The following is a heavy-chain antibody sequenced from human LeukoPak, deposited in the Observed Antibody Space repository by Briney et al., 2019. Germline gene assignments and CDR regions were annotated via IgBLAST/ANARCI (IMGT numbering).Heavy chain of an antibody. D-gene: IGHD5-24*01. CDR3: ARGYGYNSEY. CDR1: GGAISTFY. CDR2: IQNSGST. J-gene: IGHJ4*02. V-gene: IGHV4-59*13. Sequence: PSETLSLTCSVSGGAISTFYWIWIRQPPGKGLEWIGCIQNSGSTEYNPSLESRVTIPVDRSRNQFSLKLTSVTAADTAVYFCARGYGYNSEYWGQGTLVTVSP.